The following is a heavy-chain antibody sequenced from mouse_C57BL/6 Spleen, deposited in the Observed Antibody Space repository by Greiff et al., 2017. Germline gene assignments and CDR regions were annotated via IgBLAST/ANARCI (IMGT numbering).Heavy chain of an antibody. CDR2: ISSGGDYI. CDR1: GFTFSSYA. J-gene: IGHJ2*01. V-gene: IGHV5-9-1*02. D-gene: IGHD1-1*01. CDR3: TTLYYYGSLDY. Sequence: EVKLMESGEGLVKPGGSLKLSCAASGFTFSSYAMSWVRQTPEKRLEWVAYISSGGDYIYYADTVKGRFTISRDNARNTLYLQMSSLKSEDTAMYYCTTLYYYGSLDYWGQGTTLTVSS.